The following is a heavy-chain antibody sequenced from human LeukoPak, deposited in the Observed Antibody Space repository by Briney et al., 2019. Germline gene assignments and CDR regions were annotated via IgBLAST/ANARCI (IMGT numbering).Heavy chain of an antibody. D-gene: IGHD4-11*01. CDR3: ARFYSNFGDY. CDR1: GYTFSNYG. J-gene: IGHJ4*02. Sequence: GASVKVSCKTSGYTFSNYGISWVRQAPGQGLEWLGWISAYNGDTKYAQKFQGRVTMTTDASTTTGHMELTSLRSDDTAVYFCARFYSNFGDYWSQGTLVTVSS. CDR2: ISAYNGDT. V-gene: IGHV1-18*01.